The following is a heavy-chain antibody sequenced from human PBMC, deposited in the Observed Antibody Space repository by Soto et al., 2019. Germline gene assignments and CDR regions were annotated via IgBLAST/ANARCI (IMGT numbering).Heavy chain of an antibody. Sequence: VQLQESGPGLVKPSGTLSLTCAVSGGSFTSNNWWTWVRQPPGQGLALIGEIYRTGSTNYNPSLKSRVTISRDKAENQFSLKVTSLTASDTAVYYCASRDPGTSVDYWGQGTLVTVSS. D-gene: IGHD1-7*01. CDR1: GGSFTSNNW. V-gene: IGHV4-4*02. CDR3: ASRDPGTSVDY. J-gene: IGHJ4*02. CDR2: IYRTGST.